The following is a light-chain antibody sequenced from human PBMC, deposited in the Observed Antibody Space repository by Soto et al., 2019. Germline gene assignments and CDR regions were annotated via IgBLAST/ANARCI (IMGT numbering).Light chain of an antibody. V-gene: IGKV3-15*01. CDR1: QGVSSI. CDR3: KQYSDWPQT. Sequence: EIVMTQSPDTLSVSPGERATLFCMASQGVSSILAWYQQKPGQAPRLLIYGASTGATGIPARFSGSGSGTLFTLNISSLQSEDFAVYYCKQYSDWPQTFGQGTKVEIK. CDR2: GAS. J-gene: IGKJ1*01.